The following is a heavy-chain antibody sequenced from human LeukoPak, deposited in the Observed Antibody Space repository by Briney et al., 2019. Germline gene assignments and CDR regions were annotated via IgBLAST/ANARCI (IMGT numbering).Heavy chain of an antibody. J-gene: IGHJ4*02. CDR3: AKGSYASGWYQTFDY. Sequence: PGGSLRLSCAASGFTFSDHFMTWIRQAPGKGLEWVSYISSGGSTIYYATSVKGRFTISRDNAENSLYLQMNSLRAEDTAGYYCAKGSYASGWYQTFDYWGQGILVTVSS. CDR2: ISSGGSTI. V-gene: IGHV3-11*04. D-gene: IGHD6-19*01. CDR1: GFTFSDHF.